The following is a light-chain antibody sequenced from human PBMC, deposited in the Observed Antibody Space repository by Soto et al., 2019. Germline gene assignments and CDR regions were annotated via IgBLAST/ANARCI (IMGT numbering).Light chain of an antibody. Sequence: QPVLTQPPSVSAAPGQRVTISCSGSSSNIGNKYVPWYQQLPGTAPKLLIYDNNKRPSGIPDRFSGSKSGTSATLGITGLQTGDEADYYCGTWDSSLSAGGVFGGGTKLTVL. CDR3: GTWDSSLSAGGV. V-gene: IGLV1-51*01. CDR1: SSNIGNKY. J-gene: IGLJ3*02. CDR2: DNN.